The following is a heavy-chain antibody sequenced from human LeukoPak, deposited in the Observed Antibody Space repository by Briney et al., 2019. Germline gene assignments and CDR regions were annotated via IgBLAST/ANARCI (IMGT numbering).Heavy chain of an antibody. CDR2: LPPDELGI. CDR3: VGTIASRGSEY. J-gene: IGHJ4*02. CDR1: GFTFTNYW. Sequence: GGSLRLSCAASGFTFTNYWMHWVRQAPGMGLVWVSRLPPDELGIIYANSVRGRFTVSRDNAKNTVYLQMNNLRVDDTAMYYCVGTIASRGSEYWGQGALVTVSS. D-gene: IGHD6-6*01. V-gene: IGHV3-74*01.